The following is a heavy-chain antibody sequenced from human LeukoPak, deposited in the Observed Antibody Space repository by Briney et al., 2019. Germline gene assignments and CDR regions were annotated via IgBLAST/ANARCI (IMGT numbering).Heavy chain of an antibody. V-gene: IGHV3-21*01. CDR1: GLTFSSYS. Sequence: GGSLRLSCAASGLTFSSYSMNWIRQAPGKGLEWVSSISSSTSYIYYADSVKGRFTISKDNAKNSLYLQMNSLRAEDTAVYYCRRAGGSRVPTSATWGQGPRV. CDR3: RRAGGSRVPTSAT. D-gene: IGHD3-10*01. J-gene: IGHJ5*02. CDR2: ISSSTSYI.